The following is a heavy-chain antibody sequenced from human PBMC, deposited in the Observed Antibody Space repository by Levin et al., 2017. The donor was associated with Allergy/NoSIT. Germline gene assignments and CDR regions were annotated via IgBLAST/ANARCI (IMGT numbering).Heavy chain of an antibody. CDR3: ARCIISYGNYYYGMDV. CDR1: GGSVSSGSYY. J-gene: IGHJ6*02. Sequence: SQTLSLTCTVSGGSVSSGSYYWSWIRQPPGKGLEWIGYIYYSGSTNYNPSLKSRVTISVDTSKNQFSLKLSSVTAADTAVYYCARCIISYGNYYYGMDVWGQGTTVTVSS. CDR2: IYYSGST. V-gene: IGHV4-61*01. D-gene: IGHD5-18*01.